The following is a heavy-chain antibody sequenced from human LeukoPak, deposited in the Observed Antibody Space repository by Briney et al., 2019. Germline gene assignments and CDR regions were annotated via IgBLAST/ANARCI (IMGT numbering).Heavy chain of an antibody. D-gene: IGHD5-24*01. J-gene: IGHJ4*02. CDR1: GFTFSSYS. V-gene: IGHV3-21*01. CDR3: ARDRVRHGWLHPACDY. CDR2: ISSSSSYI. Sequence: GGSLRLSCAASGFTFSSYSMNWVRQAPGKGLEWVSSISSSSSYIYYAGSVKGRFTISRDNAKNSLYLQMNSLRAEDTAVYYCARDRVRHGWLHPACDYWGQGTLVTVSS.